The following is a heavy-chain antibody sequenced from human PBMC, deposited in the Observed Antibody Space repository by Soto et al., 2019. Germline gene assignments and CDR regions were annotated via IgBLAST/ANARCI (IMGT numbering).Heavy chain of an antibody. Sequence: QVQLVESGGGLVKPGGSLRLSCAASGLTLSDYYMTWIRQAPGKGLEWVSDISFSSSYTNYADSVKGRFTISRDNAKNFLYSEMKSLGGEETAVYLFAGERIRLGKRVLPCPWGQGTLVTVSS. V-gene: IGHV3-11*06. CDR3: AGERIRLGKRVLPCP. CDR2: ISFSSSYT. J-gene: IGHJ5*02. CDR1: GLTLSDYY. D-gene: IGHD5-18*01.